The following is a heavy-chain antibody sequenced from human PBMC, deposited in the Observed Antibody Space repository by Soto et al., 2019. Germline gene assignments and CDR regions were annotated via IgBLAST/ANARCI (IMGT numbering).Heavy chain of an antibody. CDR2: IIPIFGTA. CDR3: AREDIVVVPAAIAYGMDV. D-gene: IGHD2-2*01. CDR1: GGTFSSYA. V-gene: IGHV1-69*06. J-gene: IGHJ6*02. Sequence: SVKVSCKASGGTFSSYAISWVRQAPGQGLEWMGGIIPIFGTANYAQKFQGRVTITADKSTSTAYMELSSLRSEDTAVYYGAREDIVVVPAAIAYGMDVWGQGTTVTVSS.